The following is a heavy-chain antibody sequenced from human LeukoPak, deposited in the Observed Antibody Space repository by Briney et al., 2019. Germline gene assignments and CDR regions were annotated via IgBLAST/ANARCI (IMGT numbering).Heavy chain of an antibody. D-gene: IGHD2-2*01. Sequence: PSETLSLTCTVSGGSIDSYYWSWIRQPPGKGREWIGYIYYTGSTEYHPSLKSRVTISLDTSKNQFSLKLTSVTAADTAVYYCARVYQSAEYYFDYWGQGNLVSVSS. V-gene: IGHV4-59*01. CDR2: IYYTGST. J-gene: IGHJ4*02. CDR3: ARVYQSAEYYFDY. CDR1: GGSIDSYY.